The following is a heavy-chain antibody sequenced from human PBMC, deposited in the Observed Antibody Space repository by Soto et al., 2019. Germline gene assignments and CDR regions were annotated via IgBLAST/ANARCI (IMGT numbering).Heavy chain of an antibody. Sequence: TSETLSLTCTVSGGSISSYYWSWIRQPPGKGLEWIGYIYHSGSTYYNPSLKSRVTISVDRSKNQFSLKLGSVTAADTAVYYCARAGGLGAVAVDYWGQGTLVTVSS. V-gene: IGHV4-59*12. CDR3: ARAGGLGAVAVDY. D-gene: IGHD6-19*01. CDR1: GGSISSYY. J-gene: IGHJ4*02. CDR2: IYHSGST.